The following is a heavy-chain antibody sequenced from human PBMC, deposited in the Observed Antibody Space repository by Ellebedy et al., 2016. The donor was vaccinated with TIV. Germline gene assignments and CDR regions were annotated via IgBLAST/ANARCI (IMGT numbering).Heavy chain of an antibody. J-gene: IGHJ4*02. V-gene: IGHV1-2*04. CDR1: GYTFTGYY. Sequence: ASVKVSXXASGYTFTGYYMHWVRQAPGQGLEWMGWINPNSGGTNYAQNFQGWVTMTRDTSISTAYMELSRLRSDDTAVYYCARDRHGDYDYWGQGTLVTVSS. CDR3: ARDRHGDYDY. CDR2: INPNSGGT. D-gene: IGHD4-17*01.